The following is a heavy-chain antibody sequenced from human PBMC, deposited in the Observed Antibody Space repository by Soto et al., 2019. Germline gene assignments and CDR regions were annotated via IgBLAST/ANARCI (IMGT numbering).Heavy chain of an antibody. CDR2: INHRGST. CDR1: GGSFSGYY. V-gene: IGHV4-34*01. Sequence: QVQLQQWGAGLLKPSETLSLTCAVYGGSFSGYYWSWIRQPPGRGLEWIGEINHRGSTNYNPSLKSRVNISVDTSKNQFSLKLSSVTAADTAVYYCARGTPLDIVVVVAAGGTFDYWGQGTLVTVSS. J-gene: IGHJ4*02. D-gene: IGHD2-15*01. CDR3: ARGTPLDIVVVVAAGGTFDY.